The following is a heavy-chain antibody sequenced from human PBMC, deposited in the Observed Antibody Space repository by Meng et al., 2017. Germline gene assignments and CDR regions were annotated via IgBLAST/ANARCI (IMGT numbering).Heavy chain of an antibody. CDR1: GYSISSGYY. Sequence: GSLRLSCAVSGYSISSGYYWGWIRQPPGKGLEWIGSIYHSGSTYYNPSLKSRVTISVDTSKNQFSLKLSSVTAADTAVYYCARELVGVVVTAHDAFDIWGQGRMVTVSS. CDR2: IYHSGST. D-gene: IGHD2-21*02. CDR3: ARELVGVVVTAHDAFDI. J-gene: IGHJ3*02. V-gene: IGHV4-38-2*02.